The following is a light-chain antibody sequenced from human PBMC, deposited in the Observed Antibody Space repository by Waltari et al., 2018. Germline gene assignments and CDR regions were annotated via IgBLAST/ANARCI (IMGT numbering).Light chain of an antibody. CDR2: QDT. Sequence: YELTQPPSVSVSPGQTAKISCSGANLGDNFVSWHQQKSGQSPVMVIYQDTKRPSGIPERFSGSNSGNTATLTISGTQAMDEADYYCQAWDNRVVFGGGTKLTVL. J-gene: IGLJ2*01. CDR1: NLGDNF. V-gene: IGLV3-1*01. CDR3: QAWDNRVV.